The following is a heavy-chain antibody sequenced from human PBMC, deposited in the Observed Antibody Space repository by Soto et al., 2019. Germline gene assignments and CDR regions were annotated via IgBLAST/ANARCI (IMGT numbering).Heavy chain of an antibody. CDR3: TSVVPAAYNWFDP. Sequence: EVQLVESGGGLVQPGGSLKLSCAASGFTFSGSAMHWVRQASGKGLEWVGRIRSKANSYATAYAASVKGRFTISRDDSKNTAYLQMNSLKTEDTAVYYCTSVVPAAYNWFDPWGQGTLVTVSS. D-gene: IGHD2-2*01. CDR1: GFTFSGSA. V-gene: IGHV3-73*01. CDR2: IRSKANSYAT. J-gene: IGHJ5*02.